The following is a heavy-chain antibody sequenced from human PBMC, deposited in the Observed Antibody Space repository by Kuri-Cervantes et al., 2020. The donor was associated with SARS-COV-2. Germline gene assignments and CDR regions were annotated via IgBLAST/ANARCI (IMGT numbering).Heavy chain of an antibody. V-gene: IGHV4-39*01. CDR3: ASQGSYYDY. CDR2: IYYSGST. Sequence: GSLRLSYTVSGGSISSSSYYWGWIRQPPGKGLEWIGSIYYSGSTYYNPSLKSRVTISVDTSKNQFSLKLSSVTAADTAVYYCASQGSYYDYWGQGTLVTVSS. D-gene: IGHD3-10*01. J-gene: IGHJ4*02. CDR1: GGSISSSSYY.